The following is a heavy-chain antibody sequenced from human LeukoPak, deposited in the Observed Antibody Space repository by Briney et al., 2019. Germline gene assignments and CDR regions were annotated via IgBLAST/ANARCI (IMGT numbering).Heavy chain of an antibody. CDR3: ARLQLYCGSNFYFDY. J-gene: IGHJ4*02. D-gene: IGHD3-10*01. V-gene: IGHV4-38-2*02. CDR1: GYSISSGYY. CDR2: TYHSGST. Sequence: SETLSLTCTVSGYSISSGYYWGWIRQPPGKGLEWIGSTYHSGSTYYNPSLKSRVTISVDTSKNQFSLKLSSVTAADTAVYYCARLQLYCGSNFYFDYWGQGTLVTVSS.